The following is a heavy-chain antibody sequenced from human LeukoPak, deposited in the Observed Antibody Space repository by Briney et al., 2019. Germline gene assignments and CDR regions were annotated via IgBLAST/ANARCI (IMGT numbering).Heavy chain of an antibody. Sequence: GASVKVSCTASGYTFTSYAMHWVRQAPGQRLEWMGWTNAGNGNTKYSQKFQGRVTITRDTSASTAYMELSSLRSEDTAVYYCARVGSGSYPRGSILNWFDPWGQGTLVTVSS. D-gene: IGHD1-26*01. CDR1: GYTFTSYA. CDR3: ARVGSGSYPRGSILNWFDP. CDR2: TNAGNGNT. V-gene: IGHV1-3*01. J-gene: IGHJ5*02.